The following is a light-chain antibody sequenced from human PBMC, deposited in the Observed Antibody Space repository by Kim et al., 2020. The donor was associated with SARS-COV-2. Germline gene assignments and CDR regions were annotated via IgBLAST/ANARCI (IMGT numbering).Light chain of an antibody. V-gene: IGKV2-28*01. J-gene: IGKJ1*01. CDR2: LGS. CDR3: VQSLQSRT. Sequence: EIVMTQSPLSLPVTPGEPASISCRSSQSLLHSNGYNCLNWYVQKPGQSPQILIYLGSYRASGVPDRFSGSGSGTDFTLQISSVEAEDVGVYYCVQSLQSRTFGQGTKVDIK. CDR1: QSLLHSNGYNC.